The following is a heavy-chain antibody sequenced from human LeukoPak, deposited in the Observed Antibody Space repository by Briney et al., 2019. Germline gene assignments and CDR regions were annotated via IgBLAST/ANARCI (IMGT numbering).Heavy chain of an antibody. V-gene: IGHV2-5*02. CDR1: VFSLSTSGVG. J-gene: IGHJ4*02. CDR3: AHMIYSNSYFDY. D-gene: IGHD4-11*01. CDR2: IYSDDDK. Sequence: SCPTLVKPTQTLTLTCTFSVFSLSTSGVGVGWIRQPPGRALEWLALIYSDDDKRYPPSLKSRLTITNDTSRNQVVLTMTNMDPVDTATYYCAHMIYSNSYFDYWGQGTLVTVSS.